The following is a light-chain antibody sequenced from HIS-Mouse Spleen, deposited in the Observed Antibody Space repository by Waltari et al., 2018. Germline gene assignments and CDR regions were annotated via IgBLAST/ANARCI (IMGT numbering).Light chain of an antibody. Sequence: SYELTQQPSVSVSPGQTARITCPGDALPKKYAYWYQQKSGQAPVLVIYEDSKRPSGVPERFSGSSSGTMATLTISGAQVEDEADYYCYSTDSSGNHRVFGGGTKLTVL. J-gene: IGLJ2*01. V-gene: IGLV3-10*01. CDR2: EDS. CDR1: ALPKKY. CDR3: YSTDSSGNHRV.